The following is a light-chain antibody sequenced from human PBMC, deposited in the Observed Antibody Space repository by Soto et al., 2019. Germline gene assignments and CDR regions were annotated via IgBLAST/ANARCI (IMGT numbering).Light chain of an antibody. Sequence: DIQLTQSPSFLSASVGDRVTITCRASQGISSYLAWYQQKPGKAPKLLTYAASTLQSGVPSRFTGSGSGTEFTLTISSLQPEDLDTYYCQPLNSYPLTLGGGTKVDIK. V-gene: IGKV1-9*01. CDR3: QPLNSYPLT. CDR2: AAS. J-gene: IGKJ4*01. CDR1: QGISSY.